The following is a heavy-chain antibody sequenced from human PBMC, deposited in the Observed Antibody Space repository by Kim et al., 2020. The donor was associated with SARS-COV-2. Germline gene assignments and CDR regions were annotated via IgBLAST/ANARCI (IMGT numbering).Heavy chain of an antibody. CDR1: GGSISSGGYY. V-gene: IGHV4-31*01. D-gene: IGHD3-16*01. CDR3: ASGGDGYNLLAFDI. Sequence: SETLSLTCTASGGSISSGGYYWIWIRQHPGKGLEWIGYIYYSGSTYSNPSLNRSTTIPVDTSKSQYSLKMSSVTDAATAVYYCASGGDGYNLLAFDIWGQGTMVTASS. CDR2: IYYSGST. J-gene: IGHJ3*02.